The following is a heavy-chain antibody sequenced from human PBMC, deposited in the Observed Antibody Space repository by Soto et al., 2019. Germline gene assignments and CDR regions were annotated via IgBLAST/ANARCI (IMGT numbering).Heavy chain of an antibody. J-gene: IGHJ6*02. CDR2: IYWNDDQ. D-gene: IGHD3-16*01. CDR1: GFSLNTGGVG. CDR3: ARDTSGGRCLSDV. Sequence: SGPTLVNPPEPLTLTCTFSGFSLNTGGVGVGWIRQPPGKALEWLALIYWNDDQRYSPSLKSRLTITKDTSRTQVVLTMTNMETVDTATYYCARDTSGGRCLSDVWGQGTTVTVSS. V-gene: IGHV2-5*01.